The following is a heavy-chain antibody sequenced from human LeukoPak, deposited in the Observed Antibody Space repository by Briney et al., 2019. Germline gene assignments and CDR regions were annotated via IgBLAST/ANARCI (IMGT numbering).Heavy chain of an antibody. CDR2: ISGSGGST. V-gene: IGHV3-23*01. D-gene: IGHD2-21*01. J-gene: IGHJ6*02. CDR1: GFTFSSYA. Sequence: GGSLRLSCAASGFTFSSYAMSWVRQAPGKGLEWVSAISGSGGSTYYADSVKGRSTISRDDSKNTLYLQMNSLRAEDTAVYYCAKGDDSIYYYGMDVWGQGTTVTVSS. CDR3: AKGDDSIYYYGMDV.